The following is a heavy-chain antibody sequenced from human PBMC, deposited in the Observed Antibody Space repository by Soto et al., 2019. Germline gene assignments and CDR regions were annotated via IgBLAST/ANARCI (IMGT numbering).Heavy chain of an antibody. CDR1: GYTFSDYY. CDR3: ARVRYRNVIHA. V-gene: IGHV1-2*02. J-gene: IGHJ4*02. Sequence: QEQLVQSESGVKKPGASVTVSCKASGYTFSDYYIHWVRQAPGQGLEWMGWIDPRNGGTKYAQKFQDRVSMTTDTSTSTASMELRRLRSDDTAVFFCARVRYRNVIHAWGQGTLVTGSS. D-gene: IGHD2-2*01. CDR2: IDPRNGGT.